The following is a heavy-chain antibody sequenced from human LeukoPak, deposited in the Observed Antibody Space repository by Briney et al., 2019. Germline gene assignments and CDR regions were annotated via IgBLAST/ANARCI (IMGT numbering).Heavy chain of an antibody. D-gene: IGHD1-14*01. CDR3: RIPGDDAFDI. Sequence: PGGSLRLSCAASGFTISSYEMNWVRQAPGQGLEWEGFIRKKAYGGTTEYAASVKGRFTISRDDSKSIAYLQMNSLKTEDTAVYYCRIPGDDAFDIWGQGTMVTVSS. CDR1: GFTISSYE. CDR2: IRKKAYGGTT. J-gene: IGHJ3*02. V-gene: IGHV3-49*04.